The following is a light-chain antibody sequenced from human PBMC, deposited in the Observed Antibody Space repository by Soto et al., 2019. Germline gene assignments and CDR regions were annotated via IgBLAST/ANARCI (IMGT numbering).Light chain of an antibody. Sequence: DIQMTQSPSILSASVGDRVTITCRASESIRSWLAWYQQKPGKAPKLLIYKASNLESGVPSRFSGSGSGTEFTLTISSLQPDDFAIYYCQQYNDYPWTFGQGTNVDI. CDR2: KAS. CDR1: ESIRSW. J-gene: IGKJ1*01. V-gene: IGKV1-5*03. CDR3: QQYNDYPWT.